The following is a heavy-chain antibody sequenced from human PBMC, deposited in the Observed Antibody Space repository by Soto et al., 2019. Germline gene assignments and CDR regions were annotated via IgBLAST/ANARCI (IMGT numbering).Heavy chain of an antibody. Sequence: SETLSLTCAVSGGSISSGNSYSWAWIRQPPGRGLEWIGSISQTGATSYNPSLKSRVSVSLDKSKNQFSLRLSSVTAADMAVYYCARAVSPYFGTWFDPWGQGTLVTVSS. CDR2: ISQTGAT. V-gene: IGHV4-30-2*01. CDR3: ARAVSPYFGTWFDP. J-gene: IGHJ5*02. D-gene: IGHD3-10*01. CDR1: GGSISSGNSYS.